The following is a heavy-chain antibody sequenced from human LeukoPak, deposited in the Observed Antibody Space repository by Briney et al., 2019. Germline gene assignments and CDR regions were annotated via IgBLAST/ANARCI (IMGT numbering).Heavy chain of an antibody. V-gene: IGHV3-53*01. Sequence: GGSLRLSCAASGFTVSSNYMSWVRQAPGEGLEWVSVIYSGGSTYYADSVKGRFTISRDNSKNTLYLQMNNLRAEDTAVYYCARVGFSYYFDYWGQGTLVTVSS. CDR3: ARVGFSYYFDY. CDR2: IYSGGST. D-gene: IGHD3-10*01. CDR1: GFTVSSNY. J-gene: IGHJ4*02.